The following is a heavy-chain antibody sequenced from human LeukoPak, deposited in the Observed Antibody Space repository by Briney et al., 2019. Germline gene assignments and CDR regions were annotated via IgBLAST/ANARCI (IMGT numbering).Heavy chain of an antibody. V-gene: IGHV3-9*01. D-gene: IGHD1/OR15-1a*01. CDR2: ISWNSGSI. J-gene: IGHJ4*02. CDR3: ARASAEQGFLFDY. Sequence: PGRSLRLSCAASGFTFDDYAMHWVRQAPGKGLEWVSGISWNSGSIGYADSVKGRFTISRDNAKNSLYLQMNSLRAEDTAVYYCARASAEQGFLFDYWGQGTLVTVSS. CDR1: GFTFDDYA.